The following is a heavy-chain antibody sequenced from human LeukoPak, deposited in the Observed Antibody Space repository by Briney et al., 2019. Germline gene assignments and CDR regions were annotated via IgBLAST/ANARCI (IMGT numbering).Heavy chain of an antibody. D-gene: IGHD5-24*01. CDR2: ISYDGSNK. Sequence: AGTSLRLSCAASGFTFSNYAMHWVRQAPGKGLEWVAVISYDGSNKYYADSVKGRFTISRDNSKNTLFLQMNSLRPEDTAVYYCAKDGLRSPNDAFDIWGQGTMVTVSS. J-gene: IGHJ3*02. CDR1: GFTFSNYA. CDR3: AKDGLRSPNDAFDI. V-gene: IGHV3-30-3*01.